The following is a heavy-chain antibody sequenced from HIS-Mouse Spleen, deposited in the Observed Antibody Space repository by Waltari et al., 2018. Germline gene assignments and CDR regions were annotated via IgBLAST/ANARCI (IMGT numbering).Heavy chain of an antibody. CDR1: GFTFSSNY. Sequence: EVQLVESGGGLIQPGGSLRLSGAASGFTFSSNYMAWVPQAPGKGLEWVSVIYSGGSTYYADSVKGRFTISRDNSKNTLYLQMKSLRAEDTAVYYCASSRANFWSGYYAFDIWGQGTMVTVSS. D-gene: IGHD3-3*01. CDR3: ASSRANFWSGYYAFDI. CDR2: IYSGGST. V-gene: IGHV3-53*01. J-gene: IGHJ3*02.